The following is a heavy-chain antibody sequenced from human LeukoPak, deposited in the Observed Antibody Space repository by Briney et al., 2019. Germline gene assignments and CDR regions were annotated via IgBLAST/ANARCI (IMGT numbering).Heavy chain of an antibody. Sequence: SETLSLTCAVYGGSFSGYYWSWIRQPPGKGLEWIGEINHSGSTNYNPSLKSRVTISVDTSKNQFSLKLSSVTAADTAVYYCARDKYCSSTSCYEGAYYYYGTDVWGQGTTVTVSS. V-gene: IGHV4-34*01. CDR2: INHSGST. CDR3: ARDKYCSSTSCYEGAYYYYGTDV. D-gene: IGHD2-2*01. J-gene: IGHJ6*02. CDR1: GGSFSGYY.